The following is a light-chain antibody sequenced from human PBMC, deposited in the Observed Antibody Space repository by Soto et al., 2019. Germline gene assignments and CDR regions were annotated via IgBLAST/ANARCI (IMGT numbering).Light chain of an antibody. CDR1: SSDVGGYNY. CDR3: SSYTSSSTLV. J-gene: IGLJ1*01. V-gene: IGLV2-14*01. Sequence: QPALTQPASVSGSPGQSSTISCTRTSSDVGGYNYVSWYQQHPGKAPKLMIYDVSNRPSGVSNRFSGSKSGNTASLTISGLQAEDEADYYCSSYTSSSTLVFGTGTKVTVL. CDR2: DVS.